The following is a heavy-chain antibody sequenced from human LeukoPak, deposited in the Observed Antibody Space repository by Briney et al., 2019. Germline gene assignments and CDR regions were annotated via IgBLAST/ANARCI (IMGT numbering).Heavy chain of an antibody. Sequence: PGGSLRLSCAASGFTFSSHEMNWVRQAPGKGLEWVSYISSSGSTIYYADSVKGRFTISRDNAKNSLYLQMNSLRAEDTAVYYCASGLWKSQLDIWGQGTMVTVSS. V-gene: IGHV3-48*03. CDR3: ASGLWKSQLDI. CDR1: GFTFSSHE. D-gene: IGHD2-21*01. CDR2: ISSSGSTI. J-gene: IGHJ3*02.